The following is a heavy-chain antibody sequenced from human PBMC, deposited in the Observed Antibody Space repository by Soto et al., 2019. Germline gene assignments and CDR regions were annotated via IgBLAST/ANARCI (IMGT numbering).Heavy chain of an antibody. V-gene: IGHV1-18*01. J-gene: IGHJ6*02. D-gene: IGHD6-19*01. CDR2: ISAYNGNT. CDR3: ARAGSSGWVHYYYYYGMDV. Sequence: ASVKVSCKASGYTFTSYGISWVRQAPGQGLEWMGWISAYNGNTNYAQKLQGRVTMTTDTSTSTAYMELRSLRSDDTAVYYCARAGSSGWVHYYYYYGMDVWGQGTTVTVSS. CDR1: GYTFTSYG.